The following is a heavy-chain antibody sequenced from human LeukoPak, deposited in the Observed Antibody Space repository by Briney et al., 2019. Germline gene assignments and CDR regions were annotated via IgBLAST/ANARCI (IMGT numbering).Heavy chain of an antibody. Sequence: PGGSLRLSCTASGFTFSTYGMHCVRQAPGKGLEWVAVISYDGNNKYYADSMKGRFTISRDNSKNTLYLQMSSLRAEDTAVYYCAKDMRTTSWYGIDYWGQGTLVTVSS. D-gene: IGHD6-13*01. CDR2: ISYDGNNK. V-gene: IGHV3-30*18. CDR1: GFTFSTYG. J-gene: IGHJ4*02. CDR3: AKDMRTTSWYGIDY.